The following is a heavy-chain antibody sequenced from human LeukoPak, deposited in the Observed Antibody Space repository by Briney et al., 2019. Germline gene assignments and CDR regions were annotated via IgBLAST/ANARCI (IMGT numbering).Heavy chain of an antibody. V-gene: IGHV4-34*01. J-gene: IGHJ6*04. Sequence: SETLSLTCAVYGGSFSGYYWSWIRQPPGKGLEWIGEINHSGSTNYNPSLKSRVTISVDTSKNQFSLKLSSVTAADTAVHYCARGDPTSTDVWGKGTTVTVSS. CDR2: INHSGST. CDR3: ARGDPTSTDV. CDR1: GGSFSGYY.